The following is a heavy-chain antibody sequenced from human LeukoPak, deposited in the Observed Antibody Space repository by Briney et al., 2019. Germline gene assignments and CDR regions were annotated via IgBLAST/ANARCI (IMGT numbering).Heavy chain of an antibody. J-gene: IGHJ4*02. CDR3: ARDTSLSTYYYDSSGPPDY. CDR1: GGSISSSSYY. D-gene: IGHD3-22*01. V-gene: IGHV4-39*07. CDR2: IYYSGST. Sequence: SETLSLTCTVSGGSISSSSYYWGWIRQPPGKGLEWIGSIYYSGSTYYNPSLKSRVTISVDTSKNQFSLKLSSVTAADTAVYYCARDTSLSTYYYDSSGPPDYWGQGTLVTVSS.